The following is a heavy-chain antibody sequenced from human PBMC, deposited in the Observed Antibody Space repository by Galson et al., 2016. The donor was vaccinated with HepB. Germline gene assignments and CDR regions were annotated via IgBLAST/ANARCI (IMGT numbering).Heavy chain of an antibody. J-gene: IGHJ4*02. CDR2: MSFDGSNS. D-gene: IGHD2-15*01. CDR3: ARDLSGRVSLHFDY. CDR1: GVSFSTYA. Sequence: SLRLSCAVSGVSFSTYAMHWVRQAPGKGLEWVAAMSFDGSNSYYADSVKARFTVSRDNSKNTLYLQMNSLRTEDASMYYCARDLSGRVSLHFDYWGQGTLVTASS. V-gene: IGHV3-30-3*01.